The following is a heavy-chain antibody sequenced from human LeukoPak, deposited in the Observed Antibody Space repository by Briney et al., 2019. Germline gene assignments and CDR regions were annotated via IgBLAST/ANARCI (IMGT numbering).Heavy chain of an antibody. V-gene: IGHV3-66*01. Sequence: GGSLRLSCAASGFTLSSNYMSGGRHAPGEGLERGSVIYSGGSTYYADSVKGRFTISRDNSKKTLYLQMNSLGAEDTAVYYCARAGGGYYYGYWGQGTLVTVSS. CDR1: GFTLSSNY. D-gene: IGHD3-22*01. CDR2: IYSGGST. J-gene: IGHJ4*02. CDR3: ARAGGGYYYGY.